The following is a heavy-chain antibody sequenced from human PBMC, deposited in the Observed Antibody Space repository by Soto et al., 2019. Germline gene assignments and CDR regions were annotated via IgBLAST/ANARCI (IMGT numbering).Heavy chain of an antibody. Sequence: QMQLVQSGPEVKKPGTSVKVSFKASGFTFTSSAMQWVRQARGQRLEWIGWIVVGSGNTNYAQKFQERVTITRDMSTSTAYMELSSLRSEDTAVYYCAAEFSAVAGWGGFDYWGQGTLVTVSS. D-gene: IGHD6-19*01. CDR1: GFTFTSSA. J-gene: IGHJ4*02. V-gene: IGHV1-58*02. CDR2: IVVGSGNT. CDR3: AAEFSAVAGWGGFDY.